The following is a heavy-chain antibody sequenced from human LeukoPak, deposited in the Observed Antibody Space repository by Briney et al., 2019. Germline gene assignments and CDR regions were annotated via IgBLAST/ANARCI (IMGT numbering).Heavy chain of an antibody. V-gene: IGHV5-51*01. CDR2: IYPGDSDT. CDR1: GYSFTSYW. Sequence: GESLKISCKGSGYSFTSYWIGWVRQMPGKGLEWMGIIYPGDSDTRYSPSFQGQVTISADKSISTAYLQWSSLKASDTAMYYCARLPLRGGATGNDYFDYWGQGTLVTVSS. J-gene: IGHJ4*02. D-gene: IGHD1-26*01. CDR3: ARLPLRGGATGNDYFDY.